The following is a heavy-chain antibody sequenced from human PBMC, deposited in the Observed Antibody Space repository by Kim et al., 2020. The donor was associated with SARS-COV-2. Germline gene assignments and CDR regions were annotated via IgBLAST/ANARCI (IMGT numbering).Heavy chain of an antibody. Sequence: TPTYAQAFTGRFVFSLDTSVSTAFLQISSLKAEDTAVYYCARDGAYDYALWGQGTLVTVSS. V-gene: IGHV7-4-1*02. CDR2: TP. D-gene: IGHD3-16*01. J-gene: IGHJ4*02. CDR3: ARDGAYDYAL.